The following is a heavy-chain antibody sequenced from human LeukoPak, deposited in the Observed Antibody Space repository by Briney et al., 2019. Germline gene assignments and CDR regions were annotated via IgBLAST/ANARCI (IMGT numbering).Heavy chain of an antibody. CDR2: IYYSGST. D-gene: IGHD3-10*01. Sequence: SETLSLTCTVSGDSISDSDYYWGWIRQPPGKGLEWIGSIYYSGSTYYNPSLKSRVTISVDTSKNQFSLKLSSVTAADTAVYYCAIAGRGVIIYYFDYWGQGTLVTVSS. CDR1: GDSISDSDYY. CDR3: AIAGRGVIIYYFDY. V-gene: IGHV4-39*01. J-gene: IGHJ4*02.